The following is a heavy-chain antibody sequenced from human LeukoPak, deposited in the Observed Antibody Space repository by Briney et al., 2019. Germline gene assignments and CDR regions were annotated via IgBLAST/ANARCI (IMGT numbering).Heavy chain of an antibody. CDR1: GGSISSGSYY. D-gene: IGHD3-10*01. V-gene: IGHV4-61*02. J-gene: IGHJ6*03. CDR3: ASISGSPNDYYYYYYMDV. CDR2: IYTSGST. Sequence: TLSLTCTVSGGSISSGSYYWSWIRQPAGKGLEWIGRIYTSGSTNYNPSLKSRVTISVDTSKNQFSLKLSSVTAADTAVYYCASISGSPNDYYYYYYMDVWGKGTTVTISS.